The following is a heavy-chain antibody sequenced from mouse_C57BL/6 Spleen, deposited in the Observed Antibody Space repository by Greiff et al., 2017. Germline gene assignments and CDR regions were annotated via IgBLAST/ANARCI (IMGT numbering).Heavy chain of an antibody. V-gene: IGHV5-17*01. Sequence: EVKLVESGAGLVKPGASLKLSCAASGYTFTDYGMHWVRQAPEKGLEWVAYISTGSSTTHYADTVKGRFTISRDNAKSTLFLQVTSLRSEDTAMYYCARQAQAPFAYWGQGTLVTVSA. D-gene: IGHD3-2*02. CDR3: ARQAQAPFAY. CDR1: GYTFTDYG. CDR2: ISTGSSTT. J-gene: IGHJ3*01.